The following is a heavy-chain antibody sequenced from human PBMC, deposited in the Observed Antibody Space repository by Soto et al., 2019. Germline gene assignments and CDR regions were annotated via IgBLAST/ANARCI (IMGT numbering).Heavy chain of an antibody. CDR3: ARACSSNNCYGVFDY. V-gene: IGHV4-4*07. J-gene: IGHJ4*02. Sequence: QVQLQESDPGLLKPSETLSLTCTVPGGSISSYYWSWIRQPAGKGLEWIGRIYTSGSTNYTPTLKSRVTMSVYTSRNLCSLKLSSVTAADTAVYYCARACSSNNCYGVFDYWGQGTVVTVSS. D-gene: IGHD2-2*01. CDR2: IYTSGST. CDR1: GGSISSYY.